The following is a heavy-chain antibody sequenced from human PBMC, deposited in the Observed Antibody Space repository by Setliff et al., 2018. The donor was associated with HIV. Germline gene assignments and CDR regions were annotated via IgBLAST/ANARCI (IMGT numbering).Heavy chain of an antibody. D-gene: IGHD5-18*01. Sequence: SETLSLTCGFYGGSVSDYSWSWVRQSPGKGLEWIGEINHSGRTSYNPSLKSRVTISLDRSGNHFSLKLTSVTAADTAVYYCARGLQLWGGADYYYYYMDVWSKGTTVTVSS. J-gene: IGHJ6*03. V-gene: IGHV4-34*01. CDR3: ARGLQLWGGADYYYYYMDV. CDR2: INHSGRT. CDR1: GGSVSDYS.